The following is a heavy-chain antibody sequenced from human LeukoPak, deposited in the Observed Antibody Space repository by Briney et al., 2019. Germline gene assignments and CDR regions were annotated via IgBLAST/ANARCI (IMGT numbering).Heavy chain of an antibody. D-gene: IGHD6-6*01. V-gene: IGHV7-4-1*02. CDR1: GYTFTSYA. CDR3: ARDLPTRTSSEGYAFDI. Sequence: ASVKVSCKASGYTFTSYAMNWVRQAPGQGLEWMGWINTNTGNPTYAQAFTGRFVFSSDTSVSTAYLQISSLKAEDTAVYYCARDLPTRTSSEGYAFDIWGQGTMVTVSS. J-gene: IGHJ3*02. CDR2: INTNTGNP.